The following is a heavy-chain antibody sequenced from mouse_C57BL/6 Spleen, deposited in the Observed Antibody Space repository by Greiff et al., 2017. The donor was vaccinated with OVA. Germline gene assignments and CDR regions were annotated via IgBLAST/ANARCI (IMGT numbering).Heavy chain of an antibody. V-gene: IGHV14-4*01. CDR1: GFNIKDDY. CDR3: TTGGSNPYWYFDV. CDR2: IDPENGDT. Sequence: VHVKQSGAELVRPGASVKLSCTASGFNIKDDYMHWVKQRPEQGLEWIGWIDPENGDTEYASKFQGKATITADTSSNTAYLQLSSLTSEDTAVYYCTTGGSNPYWYFDVWGTGTTVTVSS. D-gene: IGHD1-1*01. J-gene: IGHJ1*03.